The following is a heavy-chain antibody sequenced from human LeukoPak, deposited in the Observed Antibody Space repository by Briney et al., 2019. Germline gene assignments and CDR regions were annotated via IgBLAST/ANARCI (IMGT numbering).Heavy chain of an antibody. Sequence: MRGESLKISCTGSGYSFSNYWIAWVRQMPGKGLEWMGIIYPGDSDTRYSPSFQGQVTISADKSISTAYLQWSSLKASDTAMYYCARLQSTYCSSTSCPTRPLDYYYGMDVWGQGTTVTVSS. CDR1: GYSFSNYW. D-gene: IGHD2-2*01. CDR3: ARLQSTYCSSTSCPTRPLDYYYGMDV. J-gene: IGHJ6*02. V-gene: IGHV5-51*01. CDR2: IYPGDSDT.